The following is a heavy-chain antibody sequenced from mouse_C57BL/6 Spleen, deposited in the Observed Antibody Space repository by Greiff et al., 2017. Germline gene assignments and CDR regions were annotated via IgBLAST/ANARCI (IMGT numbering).Heavy chain of an antibody. CDR1: GYTFTSYW. Sequence: QVQLQQPGAELVKPGASVKLSCKASGYTFTSYWMHWVKQRPGQGLEWIGMIHPNSGSTNYNEKFKSKATLTVDKSSSTAYMQLSSLTSEDSAVYYCARTALDYYGSSPCAYWGQGTLVTVSA. D-gene: IGHD1-1*01. CDR2: IHPNSGST. CDR3: ARTALDYYGSSPCAY. J-gene: IGHJ3*01. V-gene: IGHV1-64*01.